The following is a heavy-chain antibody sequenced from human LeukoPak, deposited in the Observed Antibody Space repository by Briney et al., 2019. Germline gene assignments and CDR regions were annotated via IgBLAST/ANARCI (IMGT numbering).Heavy chain of an antibody. V-gene: IGHV3-21*01. D-gene: IGHD1-26*01. J-gene: IGHJ4*02. CDR2: TSSGSSYI. Sequence: GGSLRLSCAASGFTFSNYNMNWVRQAPGKGLKWVSSTSSGSSYIYYADSVKGRFTISRDNAKNSLYLQMNSLRADDTAVYYCARYSGSYRDSWGQGTLVTVSS. CDR3: ARYSGSYRDS. CDR1: GFTFSNYN.